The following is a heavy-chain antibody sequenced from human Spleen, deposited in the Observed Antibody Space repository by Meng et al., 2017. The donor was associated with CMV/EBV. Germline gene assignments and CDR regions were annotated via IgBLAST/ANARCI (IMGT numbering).Heavy chain of an antibody. V-gene: IGHV4-34*01. CDR1: GGSFSGYY. D-gene: IGHD3-22*01. CDR3: ARWLRGPSGMDV. J-gene: IGHJ6*02. CDR2: INHSGST. Sequence: CAVYGGSFSGYYWSWIRQPPGKGLEWIGEINHSGSTNYNPSLKSRVTISVDTSKNQFSLKLSSVTAADTAVYYCARWLRGPSGMDVWGQGTMVTVSS.